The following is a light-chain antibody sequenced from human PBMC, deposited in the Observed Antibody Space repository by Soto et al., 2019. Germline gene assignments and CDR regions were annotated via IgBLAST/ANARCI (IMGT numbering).Light chain of an antibody. CDR1: QSVSSSY. Sequence: EIVLTQSPGTLSLSPGESATLSCRASQSVSSSYLAWYQQKPGQAPRLLIYGASTRATGIPDRFSGSGPGTDFTLSISRLEPEDFAVYYCQQYGSALLTFGGGTKVEIK. J-gene: IGKJ4*01. CDR2: GAS. CDR3: QQYGSALLT. V-gene: IGKV3-20*01.